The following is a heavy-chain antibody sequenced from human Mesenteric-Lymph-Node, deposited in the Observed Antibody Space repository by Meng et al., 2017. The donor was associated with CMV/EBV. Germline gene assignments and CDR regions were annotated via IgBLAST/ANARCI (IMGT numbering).Heavy chain of an antibody. V-gene: IGHV1-45*02. CDR3: ARFTGTADALDI. Sequence: CTASGYTFTSRYLHWVRQAPGQALEWMGWVTPFDGDTNHAQKFQDRLTMTRDMSLNTAYMELSRLTLEDTAIYYCARFTGTADALDIWGQGTMVTVSS. D-gene: IGHD2-8*02. J-gene: IGHJ3*02. CDR1: GYTFTSRY. CDR2: VTPFDGDT.